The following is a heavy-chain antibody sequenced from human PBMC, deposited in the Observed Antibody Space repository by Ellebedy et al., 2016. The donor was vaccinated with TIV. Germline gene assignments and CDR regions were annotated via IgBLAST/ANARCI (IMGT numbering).Heavy chain of an antibody. V-gene: IGHV5-51*01. CDR1: GNTFINSW. CDR2: IYPGDSDT. J-gene: IGHJ3*02. Sequence: GESLKISCKGYGNTFINSWIGWVRQMPGKGLEYLGFIYPGDSDTRYSPSFQGQVTISADKSISTAYLQWSSLKASDTAIYYCARPNNDAFDIWGQGTMVTVSS. CDR3: ARPNNDAFDI.